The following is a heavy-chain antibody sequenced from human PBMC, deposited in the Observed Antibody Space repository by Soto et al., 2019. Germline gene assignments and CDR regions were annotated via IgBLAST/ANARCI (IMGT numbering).Heavy chain of an antibody. CDR2: IYRGGDI. V-gene: IGHV3-66*01. D-gene: IGHD3-3*01. CDR1: GFFVTNYY. CDR3: ARDRRDGDTI. Sequence: EVQVVESGGGLVQPGGSLRLSCAASGFFVTNYYMSWFRQAPGKGLEWVSVIYRGGDIYYADSEQGRFTTSRDTSRNSLDLQMNSLGVEDTAVYYCARDRRDGDTIWGQGAVVIGSS. J-gene: IGHJ4*02.